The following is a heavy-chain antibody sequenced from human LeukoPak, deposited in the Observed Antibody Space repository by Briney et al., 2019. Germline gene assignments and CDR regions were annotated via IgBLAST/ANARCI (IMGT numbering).Heavy chain of an antibody. Sequence: GGSLRLSCAASGFTFSSYGMHWVRQAPGKGLEWVAVIWYDGSNKYYADSVKGRFTISRDNSKNTLYLQMNSLRAEDTAVYYCARDRYSYGYFDYWGQGTLATVSS. CDR2: IWYDGSNK. CDR3: ARDRYSYGYFDY. D-gene: IGHD5-18*01. V-gene: IGHV3-33*01. CDR1: GFTFSSYG. J-gene: IGHJ4*02.